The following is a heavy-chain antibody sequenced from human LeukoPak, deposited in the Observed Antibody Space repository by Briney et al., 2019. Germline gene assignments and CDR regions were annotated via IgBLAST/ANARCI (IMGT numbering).Heavy chain of an antibody. V-gene: IGHV4-34*01. CDR1: GGSFSGYY. CDR3: ARGIRGDHFDY. Sequence: SETLSLTCAVYGGSFSGYYWSWIRQPPGKGLEWIGEINHSGSTNYNPSLKSRVTISVDTSKNQFSLKLSSVTAADTAVYYCARGIRGDHFDYWGQGTLVTVSS. CDR2: INHSGST. D-gene: IGHD3-10*01. J-gene: IGHJ4*02.